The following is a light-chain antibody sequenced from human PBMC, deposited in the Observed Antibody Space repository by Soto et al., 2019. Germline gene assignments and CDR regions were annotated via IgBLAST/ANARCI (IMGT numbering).Light chain of an antibody. CDR1: QSISSSY. V-gene: IGKV3D-20*02. CDR3: QQRSNWPLT. CDR2: GAS. J-gene: IGKJ4*01. Sequence: IVLTQSPGTLSLSPGERATLSCRASQSISSSYLAWYQQKPGQAPRLLIYGASNRATAIPDRFSGSGSGTDFTLTISRLEPEDFAVYYCQQRSNWPLTFGGGTKVEIK.